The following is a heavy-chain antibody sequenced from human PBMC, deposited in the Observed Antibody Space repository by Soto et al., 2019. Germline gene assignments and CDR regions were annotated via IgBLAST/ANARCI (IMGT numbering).Heavy chain of an antibody. CDR3: ARPSTIVVVPAGIEDYYYGMDV. D-gene: IGHD2-2*02. CDR2: IIPIFGTA. V-gene: IGHV1-69*01. J-gene: IGHJ6*02. Sequence: QVQLVQSGAEQKKPGSSVKVSCKASGGTFSSYAISWVRQAPGQGLEWMGGIIPIFGTANYAQKFQGRVAIHADESTGTAYMELSSLRSEDTAVYYCARPSTIVVVPAGIEDYYYGMDVWGQGTTVTVSS. CDR1: GGTFSSYA.